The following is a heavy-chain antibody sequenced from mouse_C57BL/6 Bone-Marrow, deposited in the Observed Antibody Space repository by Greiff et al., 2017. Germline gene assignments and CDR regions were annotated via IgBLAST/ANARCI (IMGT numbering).Heavy chain of an antibody. V-gene: IGHV8-12*01. CDR2: SYWGDDN. CDR1: GFSLSTSGMG. D-gene: IGHD2-3*01. CDR3: ARRARRWLGYFDV. J-gene: IGHJ1*03. Sequence: QVTLKESGPGILQSSQTLSLTCSFSGFSLSTSGMGVSWLRQPSGKGLEWLAHSYWGDDNRYNPSLKSRLTISRDTSRNQVFLKITSVDTADTATYYCARRARRWLGYFDVWGTGTTVTVSS.